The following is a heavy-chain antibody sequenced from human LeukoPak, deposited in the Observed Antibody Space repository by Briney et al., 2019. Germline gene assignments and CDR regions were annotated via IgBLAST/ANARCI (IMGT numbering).Heavy chain of an antibody. CDR1: GFTFTTYW. D-gene: IGHD1-26*01. Sequence: PGGSLRLSCAASGFTFTTYWLGWVRQPPGKGLEWVANIKQDGTEKYYVDSVKGRFTISRDNAKNSLYLQMNTLRVEDTAMFYCNGYSGSSPAMWGQGTMVTVSS. V-gene: IGHV3-7*01. CDR2: IKQDGTEK. CDR3: NGYSGSSPAM. J-gene: IGHJ3*01.